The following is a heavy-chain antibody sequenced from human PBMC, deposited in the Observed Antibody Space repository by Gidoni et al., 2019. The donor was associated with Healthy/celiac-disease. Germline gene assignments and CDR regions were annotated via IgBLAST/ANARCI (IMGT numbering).Heavy chain of an antibody. Sequence: EVQLVESGGGLVQPGGSLRLSCAASGFTFSSYAMSWVRQAPGKGLEWVSAISGSGGSTYYADSVKGRFTISRDNSKNTLYLQMNSLRAEDTAVYYCAKDRHGDYDAYYYYYGMDVWGQGTTVTVSS. CDR1: GFTFSSYA. J-gene: IGHJ6*02. CDR3: AKDRHGDYDAYYYYYGMDV. D-gene: IGHD4-17*01. V-gene: IGHV3-23*04. CDR2: ISGSGGST.